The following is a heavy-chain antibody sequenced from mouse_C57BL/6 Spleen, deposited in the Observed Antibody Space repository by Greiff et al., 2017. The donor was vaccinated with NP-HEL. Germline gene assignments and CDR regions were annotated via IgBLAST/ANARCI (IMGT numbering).Heavy chain of an antibody. CDR2: IDPSDSYT. CDR1: GYTFTSYW. D-gene: IGHD1-1*01. J-gene: IGHJ1*03. CDR3: ARGSSLYWYFDV. Sequence: VQLQQPGADLVMPGASVKLSCKASGYTFTSYWMHWVKQRPGQGLEWIGVIDPSDSYTNYNQKFKGKSTLTVDKSSSTAYMQLSSLTSEDSAVYYCARGSSLYWYFDVWGTGTTVTVSS. V-gene: IGHV1-69*01.